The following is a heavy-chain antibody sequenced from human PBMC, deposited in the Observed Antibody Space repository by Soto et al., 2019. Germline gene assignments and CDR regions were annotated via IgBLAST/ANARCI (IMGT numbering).Heavy chain of an antibody. CDR2: MNPNSGNT. J-gene: IGHJ4*02. D-gene: IGHD3-3*01. Sequence: GAPVKVSSTASGYSLSIYDIGVVRQATGQGLEWMGWMNPNSGNTGYAQKFQGRVTMTRNTSISTAYMELSSLRSEDTAVYYCARGGWIGDDYWGQGTLVTVSS. CDR1: GYSLSIYD. V-gene: IGHV1-8*02. CDR3: ARGGWIGDDY.